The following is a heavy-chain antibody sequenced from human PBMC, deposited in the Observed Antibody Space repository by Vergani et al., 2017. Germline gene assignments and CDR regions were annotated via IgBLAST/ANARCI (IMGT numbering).Heavy chain of an antibody. D-gene: IGHD3-10*01. CDR3: ATRDYYGSWRSGAFDI. V-gene: IGHV1-24*01. Sequence: QVQLVQSGAEVKKPGSSVKVSCKVSGYTLTELSMHWVRQAPGKGLEWMGGFDPEDGETIYAQKFQGRVTMTEDTSTDTAYMELSSLRSEDTAVYYCATRDYYGSWRSGAFDIWGQGTMVTVSS. CDR1: GYTLTELS. J-gene: IGHJ3*02. CDR2: FDPEDGET.